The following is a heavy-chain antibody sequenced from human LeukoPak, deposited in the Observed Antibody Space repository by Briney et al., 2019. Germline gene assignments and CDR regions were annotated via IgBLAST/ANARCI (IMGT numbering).Heavy chain of an antibody. J-gene: IGHJ4*02. CDR1: EFTFSDDW. CDR3: STGAF. V-gene: IGHV3-15*01. CDR2: IKSETDGGTT. Sequence: GGSLRLSCAASEFTFSDDWMSWVRQAPGKGLEWVGRIKSETDGGTTDYAAPVKGRFTISRDDSKNLLYLQMKSLKTDDTGVYYCSTGAFWGQGTLVTVSS.